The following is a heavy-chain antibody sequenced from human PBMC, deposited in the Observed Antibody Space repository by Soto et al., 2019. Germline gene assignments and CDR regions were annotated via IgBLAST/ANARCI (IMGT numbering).Heavy chain of an antibody. CDR3: ARRGPGTYFDY. D-gene: IGHD6-13*01. CDR2: VSGSGGST. Sequence: GGSLRLACASSGFTFSSYAMSCVRQAPGKGLEWVSAVSGSGGSTYYADSVKGRFTISRDNSKNTLYLQMNSLRAEDTAVYYCARRGPGTYFDYWGQGTLVTVSS. V-gene: IGHV3-23*01. CDR1: GFTFSSYA. J-gene: IGHJ4*02.